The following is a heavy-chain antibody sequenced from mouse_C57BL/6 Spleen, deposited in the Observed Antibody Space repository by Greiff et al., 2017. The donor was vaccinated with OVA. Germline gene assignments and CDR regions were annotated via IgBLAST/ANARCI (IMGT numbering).Heavy chain of an antibody. CDR1: GFTFSDYG. CDR2: ISSGSSTI. Sequence: EVKVVESGGGLVKPGGSLKLSCAASGFTFSDYGMHWVRQAPEKGLEWVAYISSGSSTIYYADTVKGRFTISRDNAKNTLFLQMTSLRSEDTAMYYCALYGKGGMDYWGQGTSVTVSS. CDR3: ALYGKGGMDY. J-gene: IGHJ4*01. V-gene: IGHV5-17*01. D-gene: IGHD2-1*01.